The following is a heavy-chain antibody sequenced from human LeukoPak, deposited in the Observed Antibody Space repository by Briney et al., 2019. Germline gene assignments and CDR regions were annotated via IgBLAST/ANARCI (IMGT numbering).Heavy chain of an antibody. D-gene: IGHD2-15*01. CDR3: ARDGGRKDDY. CDR1: RFTFNDYG. Sequence: GGSLRLSCAASRFTFNDYGMSWVRQAPGKGLEWVSSINWNGDSTVYTDSVKGRFTISRDNAKNSLYLQMNSLRAEDTAVYYCARDGGRKDDYWGQGTLVTVSS. CDR2: INWNGDST. J-gene: IGHJ4*02. V-gene: IGHV3-20*04.